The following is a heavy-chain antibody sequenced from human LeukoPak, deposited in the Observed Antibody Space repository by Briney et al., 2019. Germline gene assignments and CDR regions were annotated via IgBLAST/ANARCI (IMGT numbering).Heavy chain of an antibody. Sequence: SETLSLTCTVSGVSISSYYWSWIRQPPGKGLEWIGYIYYSGSTNYNPSLKSRVTISVDTSKNQFSLKLSSVTAADTAVYYCAREYGYQLLLYPSNWFDPWGQGTLVTVSS. J-gene: IGHJ5*02. D-gene: IGHD2-2*01. CDR3: AREYGYQLLLYPSNWFDP. CDR1: GVSISSYY. V-gene: IGHV4-59*01. CDR2: IYYSGST.